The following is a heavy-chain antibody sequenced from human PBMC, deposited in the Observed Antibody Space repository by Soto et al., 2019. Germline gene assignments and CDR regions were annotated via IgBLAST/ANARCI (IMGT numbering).Heavy chain of an antibody. CDR3: ARALYSSSWYSRWFDP. J-gene: IGHJ5*02. CDR2: IYYSGST. CDR1: GGSSSSSSYY. Sequence: QLQLQESGPGLVKPSETLSLTCTVSGGSSSSSSYYWGWIRQPPGKGLEWIGSIYYSGSTYYNPSLKSRVTISVDTSKNQFSLKLSSVTAADTAVYYCARALYSSSWYSRWFDPWGQGTLVTVSS. V-gene: IGHV4-39*01. D-gene: IGHD6-13*01.